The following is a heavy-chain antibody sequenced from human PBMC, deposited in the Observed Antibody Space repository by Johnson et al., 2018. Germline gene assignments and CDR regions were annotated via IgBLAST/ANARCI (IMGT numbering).Heavy chain of an antibody. Sequence: VQLVESGGGLVQPGGSLRLSCAASGFTFSTYAMHWVRQAPGKGLEYVSTISRNGDSTYYGNAGKGRFTISRDNSKNTLYLQMASLRAEDMAVYSCARDTCGYADEYIRYWGQGTLVTVSS. J-gene: IGHJ1*01. CDR3: ARDTCGYADEYIRY. CDR2: ISRNGDST. D-gene: IGHD3-22*01. V-gene: IGHV3-64*01. CDR1: GFTFSTYA.